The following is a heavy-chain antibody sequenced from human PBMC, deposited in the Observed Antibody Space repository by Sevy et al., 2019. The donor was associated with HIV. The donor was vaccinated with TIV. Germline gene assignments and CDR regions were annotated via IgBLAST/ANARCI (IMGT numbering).Heavy chain of an antibody. D-gene: IGHD2-21*01. V-gene: IGHV3-7*01. J-gene: IGHJ4*02. CDR1: GFTFTRYW. CDR2: INEDGSGK. Sequence: GGSLRLSCVASGFTFTRYWMSWVRQAPGKGLEWVANINEDGSGKYYVDSVKGRFTISRDNAKNSLSLQMNSLRAEDTALYYCARDVAVGDYWGQGTLVTVSS. CDR3: ARDVAVGDY.